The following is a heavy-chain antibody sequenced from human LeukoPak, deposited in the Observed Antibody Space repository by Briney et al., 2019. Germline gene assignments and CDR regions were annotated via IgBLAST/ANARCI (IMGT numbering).Heavy chain of an antibody. CDR3: TTGSAVAPGMATVYYYYYYMDV. CDR1: GFTFSNAW. V-gene: IGHV3-15*01. CDR2: IKSKTDGGTT. D-gene: IGHD5-24*01. J-gene: IGHJ6*03. Sequence: PGGSLRLSCAASGFTFSNAWMSWVRQAPGKGLEWVSRIKSKTDGGTTDYAAPVEGRFTISRDDSKNTLYLQMNSLKTEDTAVYYCTTGSAVAPGMATVYYYYYYMDVWGKGTTVTVSS.